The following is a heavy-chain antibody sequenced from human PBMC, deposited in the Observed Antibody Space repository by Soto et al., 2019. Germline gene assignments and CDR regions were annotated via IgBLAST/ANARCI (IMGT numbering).Heavy chain of an antibody. CDR2: IFPNGST. CDR3: ARSREFDY. V-gene: IGHV4-4*07. CDR1: RGYVNTFH. Sequence: SETLSLTCTVSRGYVNTFHWSWVRQPAGKGLEWIGRIFPNGSTDYSPSLKSRVTISIDVSKNQFSLSLRSLTAADTAVYYCARSREFDYWSQGTLVTVSS. J-gene: IGHJ4*02.